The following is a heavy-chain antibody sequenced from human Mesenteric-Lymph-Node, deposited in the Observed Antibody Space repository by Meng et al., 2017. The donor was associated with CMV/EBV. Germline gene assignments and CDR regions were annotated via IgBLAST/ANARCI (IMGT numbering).Heavy chain of an antibody. CDR2: ISVSGGIT. CDR1: FTCSHYA. J-gene: IGHJ4*02. CDR3: AKDRSCSSTSCSRYFDC. Sequence: FTCSHYAMSWVRQAQGKGLEWVSVISVSGGITYYAESVKGRFTISRDDSKNTLYLQMSSLRAEDTAVYYCAKDRSCSSTSCSRYFDCWGQGTLVTVSS. V-gene: IGHV3-23*01. D-gene: IGHD2-2*01.